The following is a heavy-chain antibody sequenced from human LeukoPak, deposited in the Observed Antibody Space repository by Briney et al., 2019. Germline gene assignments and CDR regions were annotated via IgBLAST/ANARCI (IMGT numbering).Heavy chain of an antibody. V-gene: IGHV4-34*01. CDR3: ARGPSPTRLLWFGELLGFDP. CDR1: GGSFSGYY. Sequence: SETLSLTCAVYGGSFSGYYWSWIRQPPGKGLEWIGEINHSGSTNYNPPLKSRVTISVDTSKNQFSLKLSSVTAADTAVYYCARGPSPTRLLWFGELLGFDPWGQGTLVTVSS. CDR2: INHSGST. D-gene: IGHD3-10*01. J-gene: IGHJ5*02.